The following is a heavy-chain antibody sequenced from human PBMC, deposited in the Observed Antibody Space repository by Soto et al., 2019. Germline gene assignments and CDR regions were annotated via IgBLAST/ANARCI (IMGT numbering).Heavy chain of an antibody. D-gene: IGHD2-15*01. CDR1: GFTFGIYA. J-gene: IGHJ4*02. CDR3: AKDLSSYYYFDF. V-gene: IGHV3-23*01. CDR2: ISATGGST. Sequence: EVQLLESGGDLVQPGGSLRLSCAASGFTFGIYAMTWVRQAPGKGLEWVSTISATGGSTFYADSVKGRFTISRDNSKNTLYLQMNSLRGEDTAIYYCAKDLSSYYYFDFWGQGTLVTVSS.